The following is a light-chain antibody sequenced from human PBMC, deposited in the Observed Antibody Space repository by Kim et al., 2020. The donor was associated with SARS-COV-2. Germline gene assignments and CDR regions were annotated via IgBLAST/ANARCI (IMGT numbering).Light chain of an antibody. J-gene: IGLJ1*01. Sequence: GKSVTISCTGTSSDVGGYNDVSWYQQHPGKAPKLMIFDVTKRPSGVPDRFSGSKSGNTASLTISGLQAEDEADYYCCSYAGSYIYVIGTGTKVTVL. V-gene: IGLV2-11*03. CDR3: CSYAGSYIYV. CDR1: SSDVGGYND. CDR2: DVT.